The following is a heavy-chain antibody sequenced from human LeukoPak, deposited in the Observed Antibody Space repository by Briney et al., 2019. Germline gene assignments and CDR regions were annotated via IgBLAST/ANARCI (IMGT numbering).Heavy chain of an antibody. D-gene: IGHD3-3*01. J-gene: IGHJ5*02. CDR3: ARQVDVSVAITSWFDP. Sequence: MTSETLSLTCAVYGGSFSGYYWSWIRQPPGKGLEWIGEINHSGSTNYNPSLKSRVTISVDTSKNQFSLKLSSVTAADTAVYYCARQVDVSVAITSWFDPWGQGTLVTVSS. CDR2: INHSGST. CDR1: GGSFSGYY. V-gene: IGHV4-34*01.